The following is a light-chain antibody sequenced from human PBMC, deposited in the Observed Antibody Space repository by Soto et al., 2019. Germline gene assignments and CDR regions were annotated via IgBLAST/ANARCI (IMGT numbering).Light chain of an antibody. Sequence: ILMTQSPVTLSVSPGDSATLSCRASQSIGSNLAWYQQKPGQAPRLLIYAASTRVTGLPGRFSGRGSGTEFTLAISGLQSEDVAIYYCQHYTNWPPITFGQGTRLEIK. CDR1: QSIGSN. CDR2: AAS. J-gene: IGKJ5*01. V-gene: IGKV3-15*01. CDR3: QHYTNWPPIT.